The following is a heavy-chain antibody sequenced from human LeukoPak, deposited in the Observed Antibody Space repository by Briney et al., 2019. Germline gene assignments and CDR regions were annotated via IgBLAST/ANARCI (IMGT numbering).Heavy chain of an antibody. CDR3: ARHRRTVVVMNAFDI. D-gene: IGHD3-22*01. Sequence: PSETLSLTCTVSGASISSHYWSWIRQPPGKGLEWIGYIYYSGSTNYNPSLKSRVTISVDTSKTHFSLKLSSVTAADTAVYYCARHRRTVVVMNAFDIWGQGTMVTVSS. V-gene: IGHV4-59*11. J-gene: IGHJ3*02. CDR2: IYYSGST. CDR1: GASISSHY.